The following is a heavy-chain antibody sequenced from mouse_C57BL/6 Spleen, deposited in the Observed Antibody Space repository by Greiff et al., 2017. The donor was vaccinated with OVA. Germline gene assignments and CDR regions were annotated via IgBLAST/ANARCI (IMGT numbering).Heavy chain of an antibody. CDR1: GYTFTSYW. J-gene: IGHJ1*03. V-gene: IGHV1-55*01. CDR2: IYPGSGST. Sequence: QVQLKQPGAELVKPGASVKMSCKASGYTFTSYWITWVKQRPGQGLEWIGDIYPGSGSTNYNEKFKSKATLTVDTSSSTAYMHLSSLSSEYSEVDYCARSVPRAVDWYFDVWGTGTTVTVSS. CDR3: ARSVPRAVDWYFDV. D-gene: IGHD3-3*01.